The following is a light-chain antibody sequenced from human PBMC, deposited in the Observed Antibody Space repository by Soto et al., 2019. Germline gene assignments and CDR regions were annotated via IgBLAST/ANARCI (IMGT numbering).Light chain of an antibody. CDR1: QTVRNW. J-gene: IGKJ2*01. CDR2: KAS. CDR3: QQYDASPLT. Sequence: DIPMTQSPSTLSASVGDRAIITCRASQTVRNWLAWFQQKPGEAPKLLIYKASRLESGVPSRVSGSGYGTDFTLTITTLVPGDSATYFCQQYDASPLTFGQGTKLEIK. V-gene: IGKV1-5*03.